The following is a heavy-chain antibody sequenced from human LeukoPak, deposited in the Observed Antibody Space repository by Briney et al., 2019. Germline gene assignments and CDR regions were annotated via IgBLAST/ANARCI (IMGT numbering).Heavy chain of an antibody. Sequence: GGSLRLSCAASGFTFSSYGIHWVRQAPGKGLEWVAFVRNDGTNKHYADSVKGRFTISRDNSKNTVYLQMNSLRAEDTAVYYCAKGEYQLPFDPWGQGTLVTVSS. CDR1: GFTFSSYG. V-gene: IGHV3-30*02. CDR3: AKGEYQLPFDP. J-gene: IGHJ5*02. D-gene: IGHD2-2*01. CDR2: VRNDGTNK.